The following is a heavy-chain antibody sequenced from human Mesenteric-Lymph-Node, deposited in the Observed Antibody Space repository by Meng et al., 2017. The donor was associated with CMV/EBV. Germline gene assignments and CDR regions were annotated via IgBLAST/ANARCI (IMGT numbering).Heavy chain of an antibody. Sequence: GESLKISCAASGFTFSNYGLYWVRQAPGKGLEWVAFIRYDDKKYYADSVKGRFTISRDNSNNTLYLQMNSLRAEDTAVYYCGKDLKGSYSLDYWGQGTLVTVSS. J-gene: IGHJ4*02. V-gene: IGHV3-30*02. D-gene: IGHD3-10*01. CDR3: GKDLKGSYSLDY. CDR2: IRYDDKK. CDR1: GFTFSNYG.